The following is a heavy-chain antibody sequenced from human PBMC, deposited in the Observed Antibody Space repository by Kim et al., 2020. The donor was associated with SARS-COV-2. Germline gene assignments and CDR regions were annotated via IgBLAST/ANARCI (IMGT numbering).Heavy chain of an antibody. CDR3: ARAFSSSWYSYYFDY. CDR2: IYYSGST. J-gene: IGHJ4*02. V-gene: IGHV4-59*13. CDR1: GGSISSYY. Sequence: SETLSLTCTVSGGSISSYYWGWIRQSPGKGLEWIGYIYYSGSTNYNSSLKSRVTISVDTSKNQFSLKLNSVTAADTAVYYCARAFSSSWYSYYFDYWGQGTLVTVSS. D-gene: IGHD6-13*01.